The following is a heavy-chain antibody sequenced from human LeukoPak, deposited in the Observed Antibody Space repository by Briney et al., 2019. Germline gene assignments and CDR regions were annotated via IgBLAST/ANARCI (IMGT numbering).Heavy chain of an antibody. CDR2: IKQDGIEK. Sequence: QSGGSLRLPCAASGFTLSNHWMIWVRQAPGKGLECVANIKQDGIEKYYLDSVKGRFTISRDNAKNSVYLQMNSLRVEDTAVYYCARTFDYWGQGTLVTVSS. J-gene: IGHJ4*02. V-gene: IGHV3-7*01. CDR3: ARTFDY. CDR1: GFTLSNHW.